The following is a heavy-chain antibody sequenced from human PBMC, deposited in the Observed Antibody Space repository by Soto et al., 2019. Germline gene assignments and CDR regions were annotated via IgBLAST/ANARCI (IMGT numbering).Heavy chain of an antibody. D-gene: IGHD3-10*01. Sequence: QVQLQESGPGLVKPSQTLSLTCTVSGGSISSGGYYWSWIRQHPGKGLEWIGYIYYTETTFYNPSLKSRLTLSVDTSKNQFSLKLSSVTAADTAVYYRARASRYGSGTNYFDFWGQGTLVTVSS. CDR2: IYYTETT. CDR1: GGSISSGGYY. CDR3: ARASRYGSGTNYFDF. V-gene: IGHV4-31*03. J-gene: IGHJ4*02.